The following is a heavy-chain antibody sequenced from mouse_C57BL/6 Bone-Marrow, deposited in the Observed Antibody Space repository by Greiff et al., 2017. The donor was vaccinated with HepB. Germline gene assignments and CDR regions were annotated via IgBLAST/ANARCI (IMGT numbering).Heavy chain of an antibody. CDR1: GYSFTGYY. V-gene: IGHV1-42*01. J-gene: IGHJ2*01. CDR3: ARADGYYVFDY. CDR2: INPSTGGT. D-gene: IGHD2-3*01. Sequence: EVKLQESGPELVKPGASVKISCKASGYSFTGYYMNWVKQSPEKSLEWIGEINPSTGGTTYNQKFKAKATLTVDKSSSTAYMQLKSLTSEDSAVYYCARADGYYVFDYWGQGTTLTVSS.